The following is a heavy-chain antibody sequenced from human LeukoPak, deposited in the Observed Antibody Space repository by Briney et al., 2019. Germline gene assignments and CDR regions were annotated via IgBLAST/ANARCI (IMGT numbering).Heavy chain of an antibody. V-gene: IGHV4-38-2*01. CDR1: GYSISSDYY. CDR2: IYHSGST. D-gene: IGHD3-16*01. Sequence: SETLSLTCAVSGYSISSDYYWGWIRQPPGKGLEWIGSIYHSGSTYYNPSLKSRVTISVDTSKNQFSLKLSSVTAADTAVYYCARVWGDQSSFDYWGQGTLVTVSS. CDR3: ARVWGDQSSFDY. J-gene: IGHJ4*02.